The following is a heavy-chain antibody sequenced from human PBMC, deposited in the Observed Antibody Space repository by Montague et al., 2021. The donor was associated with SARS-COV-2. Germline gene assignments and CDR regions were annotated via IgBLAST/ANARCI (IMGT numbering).Heavy chain of an antibody. CDR3: ARHGKTRIAMIVVVIGYFDY. D-gene: IGHD3-22*01. J-gene: IGHJ4*02. V-gene: IGHV4-39*01. CDR1: GGSISSSSYY. Sequence: SETLSLTCTVSGGSISSSSYYWGWIRQPPGKGLEWIGGIYYSGSTYYNPSLKSRVTISVDTSKNQFSLKLSSVTAADTAVYYCARHGKTRIAMIVVVIGYFDYRGQGTLVTVSS. CDR2: IYYSGST.